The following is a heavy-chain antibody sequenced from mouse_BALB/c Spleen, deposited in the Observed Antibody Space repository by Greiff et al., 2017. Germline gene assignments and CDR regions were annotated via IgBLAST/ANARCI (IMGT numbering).Heavy chain of an antibody. D-gene: IGHD2-4*01. V-gene: IGHV5-12-2*01. CDR2: ISNGGGST. CDR3: ARPLITTYYYAMDY. CDR1: GFTFSSYT. J-gene: IGHJ4*01. Sequence: EVMLVESGGGLVQPGGSLKLSCAASGFTFSSYTMSWVRQTPEKRLEWVAYISNGGGSTYYPDTVKGRFTISRDNAKNTLYLQMSSLKSEDTAMYYCARPLITTYYYAMDYWGQGTSVTVSS.